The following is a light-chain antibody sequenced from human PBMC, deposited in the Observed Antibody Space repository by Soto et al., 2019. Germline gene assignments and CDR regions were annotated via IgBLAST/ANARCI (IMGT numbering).Light chain of an antibody. CDR3: QQRSSWPLT. CDR1: QSVSSSY. V-gene: IGKV3D-20*02. J-gene: IGKJ4*01. CDR2: GAS. Sequence: EIVLTQSPGTLSLSPGERATLSCRASQSVSSSYLAWYQQKPGQAPRLLIYGASSRATGVPDSFSGSGSGTNFTLTINNLEPEDFAVYFCQQRSSWPLTFGGGTKVDIK.